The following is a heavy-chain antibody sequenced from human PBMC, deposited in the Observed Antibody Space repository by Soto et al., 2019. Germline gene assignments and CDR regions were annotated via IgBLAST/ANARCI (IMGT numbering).Heavy chain of an antibody. CDR1: GGTFSSYA. D-gene: IGHD4-17*01. CDR2: IIPIFGTA. CDR3: ARGSTVTTDNWLDP. V-gene: IGHV1-69*13. J-gene: IGHJ5*02. Sequence: ASVKVSCKASGGTFSSYAISWVRQAPGQGLEWMGGIIPIFGTANYAQKFQGRVTITADESTSTAYMELSSLRSEDTAVYYCARGSTVTTDNWLDPWGQGTLVTVSS.